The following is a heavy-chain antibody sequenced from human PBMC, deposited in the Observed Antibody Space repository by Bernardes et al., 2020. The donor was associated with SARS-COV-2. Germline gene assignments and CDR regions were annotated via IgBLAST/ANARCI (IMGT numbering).Heavy chain of an antibody. CDR3: ARIDEVTARDY. CDR2: TKADGRQI. J-gene: IGHJ4*02. Sequence: GGSMTLSCAASGFTFSSYWMSWVRQAPGKRLEWVANTKADGRQISSVDSVRGRFTITRDNARNLLYLQMSSLEAEDTAVYDCARIDEVTARDYWGQGTLVTVSS. V-gene: IGHV3-7*01. CDR1: GFTFSSYW. D-gene: IGHD2-21*02.